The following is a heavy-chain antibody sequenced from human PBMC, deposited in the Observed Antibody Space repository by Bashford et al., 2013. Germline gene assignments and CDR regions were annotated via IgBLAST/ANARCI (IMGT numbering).Heavy chain of an antibody. CDR2: IYWNDDK. Sequence: SGPTLVKPTQTLTLTCTFSGFSLSTSGVAVGWIRQPPGKALEWLALIYWNDDKRYSPSLKSRLTITKDTSKNQVVLTTTNMDPLDSGTYYCAHRRVSSLAARTFFDYWGQGTLVTVSS. J-gene: IGHJ4*02. CDR3: AHRRVSSLAARTFFDY. V-gene: IGHV2-5*01. D-gene: IGHD6-6*01. CDR1: GFSLSTSGVA.